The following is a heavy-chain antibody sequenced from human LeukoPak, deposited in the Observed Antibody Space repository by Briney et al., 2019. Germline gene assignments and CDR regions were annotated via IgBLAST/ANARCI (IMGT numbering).Heavy chain of an antibody. CDR1: GFTFSSYS. V-gene: IGHV3-21*01. J-gene: IGHJ4*02. CDR2: ISSMSIYI. CDR3: ARAMVRGVITIGY. Sequence: GGSLRLSCAASGFTFSSYSMNWVRQAPGKGREWVSSISSMSIYIYYADSEQGRFTIYRDNAKNSLYLQMNSLRAEDTAVYYCARAMVRGVITIGYWGQGTLVTVSS. D-gene: IGHD3-10*01.